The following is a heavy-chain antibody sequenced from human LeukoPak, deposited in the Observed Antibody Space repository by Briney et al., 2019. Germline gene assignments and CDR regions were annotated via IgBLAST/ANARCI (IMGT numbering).Heavy chain of an antibody. CDR3: SGNGDAFDI. Sequence: SETLSLTCAVYGGSFSGYYWSWIRQPPGKGLEWIGEVNHSGSTNYNPSLKSRVTISVDTSKNQFSLKLSSVTAADTAVYYCSGNGDAFDIWGRGTMVTVSS. V-gene: IGHV4-34*01. D-gene: IGHD1-1*01. J-gene: IGHJ3*02. CDR2: VNHSGST. CDR1: GGSFSGYY.